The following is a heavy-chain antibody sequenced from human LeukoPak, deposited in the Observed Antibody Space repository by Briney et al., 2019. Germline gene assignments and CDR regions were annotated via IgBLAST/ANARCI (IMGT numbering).Heavy chain of an antibody. J-gene: IGHJ5*02. Sequence: VKPSETLSLTCTVSGGSISSYYWSWIRQPPGKGLEWIGYIYYSGSTNYNPSLKSRVIISVDTSKNQFSLKLSSVTAADTAVYYCAREEPITMVRGVMGGNWFDPWGQGTLVTVSS. CDR3: AREEPITMVRGVMGGNWFDP. D-gene: IGHD3-10*01. CDR2: IYYSGST. V-gene: IGHV4-59*01. CDR1: GGSISSYY.